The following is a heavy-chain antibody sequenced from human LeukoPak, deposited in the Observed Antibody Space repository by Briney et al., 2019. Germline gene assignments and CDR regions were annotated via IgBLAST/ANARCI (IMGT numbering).Heavy chain of an antibody. CDR3: ARGGSYFDISGYYFY. D-gene: IGHD3-22*01. CDR1: GFTFGSNT. CDR2: IYSGGST. Sequence: GGSLRLSCAASGFTFGSNTMSWVRQAPGKGLEWVSIIYSGGSTSYADSVKGRFTISRDNSKNTLYLQMNSLRTEDTAVYYCARGGSYFDISGYYFYWGQGTLVTVSS. J-gene: IGHJ4*02. V-gene: IGHV3-66*01.